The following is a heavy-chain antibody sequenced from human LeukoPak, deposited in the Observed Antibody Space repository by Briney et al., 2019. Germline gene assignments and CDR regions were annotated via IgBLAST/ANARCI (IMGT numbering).Heavy chain of an antibody. D-gene: IGHD3-22*01. Sequence: SETLSLTCTVSGGSISSGGYYWSWIRQHPGKGLEWIGYTYYSGSTYYNPSLKSRVTISVDTSKNQFSLRLSSVTAADTAVYYCARDGGWRSRSSSGSRGWYGMDVWGQGTTVTVSS. J-gene: IGHJ6*02. CDR1: GGSISSGGYY. CDR3: ARDGGWRSRSSSGSRGWYGMDV. V-gene: IGHV4-31*03. CDR2: TYYSGST.